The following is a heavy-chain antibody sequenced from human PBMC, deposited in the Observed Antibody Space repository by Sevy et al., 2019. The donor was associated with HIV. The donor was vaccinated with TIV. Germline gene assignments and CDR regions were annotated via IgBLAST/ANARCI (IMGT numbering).Heavy chain of an antibody. Sequence: GGCLRLSCAASGFTFDDYAMHWVRQAPGKGLEWVSGISWNSGSIGYADSVKGRFTISRDNAKNSLYLQMNSLRAEDTALYYCAKASLDSSSSGGNDAFDIWGQGTMVTVSS. CDR2: ISWNSGSI. D-gene: IGHD6-6*01. J-gene: IGHJ3*02. V-gene: IGHV3-9*01. CDR1: GFTFDDYA. CDR3: AKASLDSSSSGGNDAFDI.